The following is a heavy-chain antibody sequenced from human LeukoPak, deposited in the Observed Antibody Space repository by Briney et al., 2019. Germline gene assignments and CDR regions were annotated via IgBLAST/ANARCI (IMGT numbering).Heavy chain of an antibody. Sequence: PGGSLRLSCAASGFNFSRYWMHWVRQAPGKGLVWVSRINSDGSSTSYADSVKGRFTISRDNAKNTLYLQMNTLRAEDTAVYYCASDLKWELLQPFDYWGQGTLVTVSS. CDR2: INSDGSST. CDR3: ASDLKWELLQPFDY. V-gene: IGHV3-74*01. CDR1: GFNFSRYW. D-gene: IGHD1-26*01. J-gene: IGHJ4*02.